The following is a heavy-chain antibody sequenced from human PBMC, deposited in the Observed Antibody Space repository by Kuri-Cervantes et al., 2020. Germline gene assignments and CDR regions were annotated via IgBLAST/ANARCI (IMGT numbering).Heavy chain of an antibody. Sequence: GSLRLSCTVSGGSVSSSSYYWSWIRQPQGKGREWIGYINYSGSTNYNPSLKSRVTISIDTSKNQLSLKLSSVTAADTAVYYCARDRRGGDNFDYWGQGTLVTVSS. CDR1: GGSVSSSSYY. V-gene: IGHV4-61*01. D-gene: IGHD2-21*02. CDR2: INYSGST. J-gene: IGHJ4*02. CDR3: ARDRRGGDNFDY.